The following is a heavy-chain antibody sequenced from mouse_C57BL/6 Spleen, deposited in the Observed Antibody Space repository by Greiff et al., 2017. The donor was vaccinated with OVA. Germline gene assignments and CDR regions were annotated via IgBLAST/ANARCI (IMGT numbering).Heavy chain of an antibody. J-gene: IGHJ1*03. D-gene: IGHD1-1*01. CDR2: IDPSDSET. CDR3: ARSMEGSSPTNFDV. CDR1: GYTFTSYW. V-gene: IGHV1-52*01. Sequence: QVQLQQPGAELVRPGSSVKLSCKASGYTFTSYWMHWVKQRPIQGLEWIGNIDPSDSETHYNQKFKDKATLTVDKSSSTAYMQLSSLTSEDSAVYYCARSMEGSSPTNFDVWGTGTTVTVSS.